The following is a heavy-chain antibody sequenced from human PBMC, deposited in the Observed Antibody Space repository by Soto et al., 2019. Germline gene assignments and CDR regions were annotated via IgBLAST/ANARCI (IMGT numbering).Heavy chain of an antibody. D-gene: IGHD4-17*01. J-gene: IGHJ3*02. CDR2: ISSSSSTI. V-gene: IGHV3-48*01. Sequence: GGSLRLSCAASGFTFSSYSMNWVRQAPGKGLEWVSYISSSSSTIYYADSVKGRFTISRDNAKNSLYLQMNSLRAEDTAVYYCTRCNQGDYFNTCDAFDIWGQGTMVTVSS. CDR3: TRCNQGDYFNTCDAFDI. CDR1: GFTFSSYS.